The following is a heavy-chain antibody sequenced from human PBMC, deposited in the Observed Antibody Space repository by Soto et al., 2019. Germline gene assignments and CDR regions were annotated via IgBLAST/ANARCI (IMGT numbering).Heavy chain of an antibody. J-gene: IGHJ5*02. D-gene: IGHD6-6*01. Sequence: SETLSLTCAVSSGSISSSNWWSWVRQPPGKGLEWIGEIYHSGSTNYNPSLKSRVTISVDKSKNQFSLKLSSVTAADTAVYYCARVRKQLVREWFDPWGQGTLVTVSS. CDR2: IYHSGST. CDR3: ARVRKQLVREWFDP. V-gene: IGHV4-4*02. CDR1: SGSISSSNW.